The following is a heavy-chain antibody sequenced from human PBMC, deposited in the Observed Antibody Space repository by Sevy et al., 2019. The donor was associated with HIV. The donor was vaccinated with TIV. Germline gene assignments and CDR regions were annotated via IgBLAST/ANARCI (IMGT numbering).Heavy chain of an antibody. D-gene: IGHD2-8*01. Sequence: GGSLRLSCAASGFTFADHAFHWVRQAPGKGLEWVAIISFDGRNKRLAESVKGRFTISRDDSKNTCYLQMTSLRPEDTAVYYCARDHCTDGACFRSGYFDYWGQGTLVTVSS. J-gene: IGHJ4*02. CDR3: ARDHCTDGACFRSGYFDY. V-gene: IGHV3-30*04. CDR2: ISFDGRNK. CDR1: GFTFADHA.